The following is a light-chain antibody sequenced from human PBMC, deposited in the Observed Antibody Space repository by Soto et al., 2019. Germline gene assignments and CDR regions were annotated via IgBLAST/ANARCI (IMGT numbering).Light chain of an antibody. CDR3: QQYGSSPPIT. CDR2: DAS. CDR1: QSFSSSY. J-gene: IGKJ5*01. V-gene: IGKV3D-20*01. Sequence: EIVLAQSPATLSFPPGEGATVSCGASQSFSSSYLAWYQQKPGLAPRLLIYDASSRATGIPDRFSGSGSGTDFTLTISRLEPEDFAVYYCQQYGSSPPITFGQGTRLEIK.